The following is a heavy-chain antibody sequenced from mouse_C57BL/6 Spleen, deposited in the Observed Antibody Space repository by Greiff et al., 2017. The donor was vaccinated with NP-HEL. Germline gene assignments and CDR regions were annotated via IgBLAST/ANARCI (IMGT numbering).Heavy chain of an antibody. Sequence: QVQLQQPGAELVKPGASVKMSCKASGYTFTSYWITWVKQRPGQGLEWIGDIYPGSGSTNYNEKFKSKATLTVDTSSSTAYMQLSSLTSEDSAVYYCARRQATLHYAMDYWGQGTSVTVSS. D-gene: IGHD3-2*02. CDR2: IYPGSGST. CDR1: GYTFTSYW. CDR3: ARRQATLHYAMDY. V-gene: IGHV1-55*01. J-gene: IGHJ4*01.